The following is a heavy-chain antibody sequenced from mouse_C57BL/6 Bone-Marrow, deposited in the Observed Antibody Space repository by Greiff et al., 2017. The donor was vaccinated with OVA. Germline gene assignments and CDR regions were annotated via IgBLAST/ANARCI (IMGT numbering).Heavy chain of an antibody. CDR3: ARQLRPYYFDY. CDR2: IDPENGDT. V-gene: IGHV14-4*01. J-gene: IGHJ2*01. CDR1: GFNIKDDY. D-gene: IGHD3-2*02. Sequence: VQLQQSGAELVRPGASVKLSCTASGFNIKDDYMHWVKQRPEQGLEWIGWIDPENGDTEYASKFQGKATITADTSSSTAYMQFSSLTSEDSAIYYCARQLRPYYFDYWGQGTTLTVSS.